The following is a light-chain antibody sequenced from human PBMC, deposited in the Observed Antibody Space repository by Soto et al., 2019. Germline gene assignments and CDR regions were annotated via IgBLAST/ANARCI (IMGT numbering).Light chain of an antibody. J-gene: IGLJ3*02. CDR3: TSYAGTSTHWV. V-gene: IGLV2-14*01. CDR1: SSDVGAYNH. Sequence: QSVLTQPASVSGAPGQSIAISCTGTSSDVGAYNHVSWYQQHPGNAPKLIISEVSSRPSGVSDRFSGSKSGNTASLTISGLRTEDEADYYCTSYAGTSTHWVFGGGTKLTFL. CDR2: EVS.